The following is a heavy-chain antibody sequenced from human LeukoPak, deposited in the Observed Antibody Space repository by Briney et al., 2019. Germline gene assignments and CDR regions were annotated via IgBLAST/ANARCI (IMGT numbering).Heavy chain of an antibody. CDR3: AKDMGIYDSSGYSSFGAFDI. CDR1: GFTFDDYA. Sequence: GGPLRLSCAASGFTFDDYAMHWVRHAPGKGLEWVSGISWNSGSIGYADSVKGRFTISRDNAKNSLYLQMNSLRAEDTALYYCAKDMGIYDSSGYSSFGAFDIWGQGTMVTVSS. CDR2: ISWNSGSI. D-gene: IGHD3-22*01. V-gene: IGHV3-9*01. J-gene: IGHJ3*02.